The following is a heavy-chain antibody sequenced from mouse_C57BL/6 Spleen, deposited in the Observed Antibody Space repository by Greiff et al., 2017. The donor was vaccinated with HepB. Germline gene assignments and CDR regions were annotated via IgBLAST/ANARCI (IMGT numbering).Heavy chain of an antibody. D-gene: IGHD1-1*01. CDR3: ARSRGLTTVGDY. CDR1: GYAFTNYL. CDR2: INPGSGGT. V-gene: IGHV1-54*01. Sequence: VKVVESGAELVRPGTSVKVSCKASGYAFTNYLIEWVKQRPGQGLEWIGVINPGSGGTNYNEKFKGKATLTADKSSSTAYMQLSSLTSEDSAVYFCARSRGLTTVGDYWGQGTTLTVSS. J-gene: IGHJ2*01.